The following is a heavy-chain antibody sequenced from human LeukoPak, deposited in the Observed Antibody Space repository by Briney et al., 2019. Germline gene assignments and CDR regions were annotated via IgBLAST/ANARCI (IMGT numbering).Heavy chain of an antibody. CDR2: INQDGSEI. J-gene: IGHJ4*02. CDR3: AREKPYRRGYYDSSGYYPSAPDY. CDR1: RFTFSNYW. V-gene: IGHV3-7*01. D-gene: IGHD3-22*01. Sequence: GGSLRLSCAASRFTFSNYWMSWVRQAPGKGVEWLANINQDGSEIYYVDSVKGRFTISRDNGKNLLYLQINSLRADDTAVYYCAREKPYRRGYYDSSGYYPSAPDYWGQGTLVTVSS.